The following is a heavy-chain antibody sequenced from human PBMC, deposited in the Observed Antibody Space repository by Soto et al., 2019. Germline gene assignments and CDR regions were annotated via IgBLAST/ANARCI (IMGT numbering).Heavy chain of an antibody. CDR3: ARAIGHFDEGSSIVDY. CDR1: GFTFSSYG. D-gene: IGHD2-2*01. Sequence: SLRLSCAASGFTFSSYGMHWVRQAPGKGLEWVAVIWYDGSNKYYADSVKGRFTISRDNSKNTLYLQMNSLRAEDTAVYYCARAIGHFDEGSSIVDYWGQGTLVTVSS. J-gene: IGHJ4*02. CDR2: IWYDGSNK. V-gene: IGHV3-33*01.